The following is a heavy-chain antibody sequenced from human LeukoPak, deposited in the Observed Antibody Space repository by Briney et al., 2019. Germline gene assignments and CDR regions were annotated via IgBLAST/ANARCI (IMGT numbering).Heavy chain of an antibody. J-gene: IGHJ5*02. Sequence: GGSLRLSCAASGFTFSSYAMTWVRQAPGKGLEWVSAIGDSGGSTYYADSVKGRFTISRDNSKNTLYLQMDSLRVEDTAVYYCAKELYDSGSYEQNWFDPWGQGTLVTVSS. D-gene: IGHD3-10*01. CDR3: AKELYDSGSYEQNWFDP. V-gene: IGHV3-23*01. CDR1: GFTFSSYA. CDR2: IGDSGGST.